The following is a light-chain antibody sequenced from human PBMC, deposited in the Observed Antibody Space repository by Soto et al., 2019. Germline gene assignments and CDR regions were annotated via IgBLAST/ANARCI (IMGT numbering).Light chain of an antibody. CDR1: QSISSY. Sequence: DIQTSQSPSSLSASVGDRVTIPCRASQSISSYLNWYQQKPGKAPKLLIYAASSLQSGVPSRFSGSGSGTDFTLTISSLQPEDFATYYCQQSYSTPQTFGQGTKVDIK. CDR3: QQSYSTPQT. V-gene: IGKV1-39*01. J-gene: IGKJ1*01. CDR2: AAS.